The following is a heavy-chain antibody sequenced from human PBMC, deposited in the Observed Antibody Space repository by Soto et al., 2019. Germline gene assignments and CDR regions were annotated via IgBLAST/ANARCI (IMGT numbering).Heavy chain of an antibody. Sequence: EVQLLESGGGLVQPGGSLRLSCAASGFSVSTYAMTWVRQAPGKGLEWVSVVSYSGDTTYYAESVKGRFTISRDNSKNTLYLQMNRLRGDNTVVYYCAQVYGSGSRPYYYGMDVWGQGTTVTVSS. CDR3: AQVYGSGSRPYYYGMDV. J-gene: IGHJ6*02. D-gene: IGHD2-15*01. CDR1: GFSVSTYA. V-gene: IGHV3-23*01. CDR2: VSYSGDTT.